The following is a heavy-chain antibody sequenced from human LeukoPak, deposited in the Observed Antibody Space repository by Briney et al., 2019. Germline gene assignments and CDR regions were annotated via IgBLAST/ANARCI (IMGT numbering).Heavy chain of an antibody. CDR1: GFTFSSYA. CDR2: ISDSGDST. J-gene: IGHJ4*02. CDR3: ASSASGYVTFDY. Sequence: PGGSLRLSCAASGFTFSSYAMSWVPQAPGKGLEWVSCISDSGDSTYYADSVKGRFTISRDNSKNTLYLQMNSLRAEDTAVYYCASSASGYVTFDYWGQGTLVTASS. V-gene: IGHV3-23*01. D-gene: IGHD5-12*01.